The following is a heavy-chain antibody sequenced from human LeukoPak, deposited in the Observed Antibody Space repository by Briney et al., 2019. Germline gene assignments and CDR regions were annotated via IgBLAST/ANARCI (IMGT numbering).Heavy chain of an antibody. D-gene: IGHD3-22*01. CDR2: ISAYNGNT. J-gene: IGHJ4*02. Sequence: ASVKVSCKASGYTFTSYGISWVRQAPGQGLEWMGWISAYNGNTNYAQKLQGRVTMTTDTSTSTAYMELRSLRSDDTAVYYCARSTLYYYDSSGYIYWGQGTLVTVSS. CDR1: GYTFTSYG. V-gene: IGHV1-18*01. CDR3: ARSTLYYYDSSGYIY.